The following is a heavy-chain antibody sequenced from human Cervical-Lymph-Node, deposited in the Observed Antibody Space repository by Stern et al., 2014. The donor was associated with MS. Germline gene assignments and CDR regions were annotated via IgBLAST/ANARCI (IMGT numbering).Heavy chain of an antibody. CDR3: ASGYRFFDY. Sequence: QLQLQESGPGLVKPSQTLSLTCTVSGDSINSGSFYWSWIRQPAGKGLEWIGRIWPSGSAFYFPSLKSRAAISIDTSKNPFSLKIPPVPAADTAIYFCASGYRFFDYWGQGILVTVSS. J-gene: IGHJ4*02. D-gene: IGHD5-18*01. CDR1: GDSINSGSFY. V-gene: IGHV4-61*02. CDR2: IWPSGSA.